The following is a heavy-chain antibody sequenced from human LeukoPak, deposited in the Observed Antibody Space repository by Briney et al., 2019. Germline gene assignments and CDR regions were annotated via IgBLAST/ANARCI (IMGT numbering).Heavy chain of an antibody. D-gene: IGHD2-15*01. CDR2: ISGSGGST. V-gene: IGHV3-23*01. J-gene: IGHJ1*01. CDR1: GFTFNSYS. CDR3: VKGVSGAYSEYFQY. Sequence: GGSLRLSCAASGFTFNSYSMSWVRQAPGKGLEWVSAISGSGGSTYYADSVRGQFSISRDNSKDTLYLQMSSLRAEDTAVYYCVKGVSGAYSEYFQYWGQGTLVTVSS.